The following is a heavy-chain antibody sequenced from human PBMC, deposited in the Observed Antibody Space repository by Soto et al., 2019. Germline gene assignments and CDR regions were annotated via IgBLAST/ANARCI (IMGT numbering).Heavy chain of an antibody. CDR2: IYYSGST. CDR3: ARGGMTTDFQH. Sequence: QVQLQESGPGLVKPSETLSLTCTVSGDSISSYSWSWIRQPPGKGLEWIGYIYYSGSTSYNPSLKSRVTLSVDASKNQFSLKLSSLTAADTAVYYCARGGMTTDFQHWGQGTLVAVSS. V-gene: IGHV4-59*01. D-gene: IGHD4-4*01. CDR1: GDSISSYS. J-gene: IGHJ1*01.